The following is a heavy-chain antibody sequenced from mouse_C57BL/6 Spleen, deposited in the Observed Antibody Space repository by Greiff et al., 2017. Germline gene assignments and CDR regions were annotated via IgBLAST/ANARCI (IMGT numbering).Heavy chain of an antibody. V-gene: IGHV1-82*01. J-gene: IGHJ2*01. CDR1: GYAFSSSW. CDR3: AREGSWYFDY. CDR2: IYPGDGDT. D-gene: IGHD3-1*01. Sequence: QVQLKQSGPELVKPGASVKISCKASGYAFSSSWMNWVKQRPGKGLEWIGRIYPGDGDTNYNGKFKGKATLTADKSSSTAYMQLSSLTSEDSAVYFCAREGSWYFDYWGQGTTLTVSS.